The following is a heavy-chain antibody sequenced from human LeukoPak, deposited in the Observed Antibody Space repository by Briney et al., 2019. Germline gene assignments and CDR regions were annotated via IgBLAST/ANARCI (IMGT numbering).Heavy chain of an antibody. CDR2: IYYSGTT. D-gene: IGHD3/OR15-3a*01. V-gene: IGHV4-31*03. CDR1: GGSISNGGYY. J-gene: IGHJ4*02. Sequence: SETLSLTCTVSGGSISNGGYYWSWIRQHPGKGLEWIGFIYYSGTTYYNPSLKSRVTFSADTSKNQFSLKLRPVTAADTAVYYCARVGLVSLITYWGQGTLVTVSS. CDR3: ARVGLVSLITY.